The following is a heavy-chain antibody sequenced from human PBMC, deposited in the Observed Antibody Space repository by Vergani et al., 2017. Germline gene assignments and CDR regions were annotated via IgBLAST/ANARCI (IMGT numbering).Heavy chain of an antibody. V-gene: IGHV4-34*01. CDR2: INHSGTI. CDR1: GGSLSGYY. Sequence: QVQLQQWGPGLLKPSETLSLTCAVYGGSLSGYYWSWIRLAPGKGLEWIGEINHSGTINYNPTLKSPFNVSIDTSRDHFSLQLRSVSAAHTAVYFCARRAERWETLLRDDFDVSGQGTFVTVSP. J-gene: IGHJ3*01. D-gene: IGHD1-26*01. CDR3: ARRAERWETLLRDDFDV.